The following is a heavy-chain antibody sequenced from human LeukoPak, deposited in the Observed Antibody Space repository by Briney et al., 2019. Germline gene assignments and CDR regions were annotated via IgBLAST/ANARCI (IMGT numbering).Heavy chain of an antibody. CDR3: ARLAVAGTGPSNYFVY. D-gene: IGHD6-19*01. CDR1: GYSFTSYW. CDR2: IYPGDSDT. Sequence: GESLKISCKGSGYSFTSYWIGWVRQMPGKGLEWMGIIYPGDSDTRYSPSFQGQVTISADKSISTAYLQWSSLKASDTAMYYCARLAVAGTGPSNYFVYWGPGTLVTVSS. J-gene: IGHJ4*02. V-gene: IGHV5-51*01.